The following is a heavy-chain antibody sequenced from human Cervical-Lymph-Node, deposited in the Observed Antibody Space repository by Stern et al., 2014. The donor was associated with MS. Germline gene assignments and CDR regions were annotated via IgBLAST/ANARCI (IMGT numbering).Heavy chain of an antibody. V-gene: IGHV1-69*01. J-gene: IGHJ6*02. Sequence: VQLVQSGAEVKKPGSSVRVSCKASGGTFSGYAISWERQAPGRGLEWMGGIIPVFGSARYSQRFQGRLTITADASTSTAYMELSSLRSEDMAVYYCARDDKRSVVGYYYYGMDVWGQGTTVTVSS. CDR1: GGTFSGYA. CDR3: ARDDKRSVVGYYYYGMDV. CDR2: IIPVFGSA. D-gene: IGHD6-19*01.